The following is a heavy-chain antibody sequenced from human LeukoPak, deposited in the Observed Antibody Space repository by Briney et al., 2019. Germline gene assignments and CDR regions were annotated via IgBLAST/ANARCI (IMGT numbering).Heavy chain of an antibody. D-gene: IGHD3-3*01. J-gene: IGHJ4*02. CDR1: GYTFTSYA. V-gene: IGHV7-4-1*02. Sequence: GASVKVSCKASGYTFTSYAMNWVRQAPGQGLEWMGWINTNTGNPTYAQGFTGRFVFSLVTSVSTAYLQISSLKAEDTAVYYCARDLRDDFWSGYYNFDYWGQGTLVTVSS. CDR2: INTNTGNP. CDR3: ARDLRDDFWSGYYNFDY.